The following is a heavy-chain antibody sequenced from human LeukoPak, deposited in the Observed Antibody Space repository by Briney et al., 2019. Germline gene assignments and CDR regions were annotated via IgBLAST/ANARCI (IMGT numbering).Heavy chain of an antibody. CDR2: ISNSAGNA. Sequence: GGSLRLSCVASGFTFSSYAMSWVRKTPGKGLEWVSVISNSAGNAYYADSVKGRFTISRDNAKNSLYLQMNSLRAEDTAVYYCARVGVGATLYYFDYWGQGTLVTVSS. CDR3: ARVGVGATLYYFDY. V-gene: IGHV3-23*01. J-gene: IGHJ4*02. CDR1: GFTFSSYA. D-gene: IGHD1-26*01.